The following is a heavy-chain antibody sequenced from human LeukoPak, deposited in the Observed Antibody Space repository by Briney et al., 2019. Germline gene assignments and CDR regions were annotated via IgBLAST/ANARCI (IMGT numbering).Heavy chain of an antibody. V-gene: IGHV1-2*02. Sequence: ASVKVSCKASGYTFTGYYMHWVRQAPGQGLEWMGWINPNSGGTNYAQKFQGRVTMTRDTSISTAYMELSRLRSDDTAMYYCAIDILTGYYAFDYWGQGTLVTVSS. CDR3: AIDILTGYYAFDY. D-gene: IGHD3-9*01. CDR2: INPNSGGT. CDR1: GYTFTGYY. J-gene: IGHJ4*02.